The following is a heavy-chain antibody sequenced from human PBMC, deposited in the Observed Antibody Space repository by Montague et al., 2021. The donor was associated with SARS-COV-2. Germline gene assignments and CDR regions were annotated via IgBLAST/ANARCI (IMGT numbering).Heavy chain of an antibody. CDR1: GFTFSSHW. V-gene: IGHV3-74*01. D-gene: IGHD3-9*01. CDR2: INTDGTIT. J-gene: IGHJ5*02. Sequence: SLGLSCAASGFTFSSHWMHWVRQLPGKGLLWVSRINTDGTITNYADSVKGRFTISRDNAKNSMYLQMNSLRVEDTAVYYCATDRTVAPGYGFDPWGQGTLVTVSS. CDR3: ATDRTVAPGYGFDP.